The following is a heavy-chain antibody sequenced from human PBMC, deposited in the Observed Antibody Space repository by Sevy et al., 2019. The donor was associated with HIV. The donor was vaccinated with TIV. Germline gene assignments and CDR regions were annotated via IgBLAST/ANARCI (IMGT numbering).Heavy chain of an antibody. CDR3: ARDRISRGVPAAMPAFVSFYYYYGMDV. D-gene: IGHD2-2*01. CDR1: GYTLTKLP. V-gene: IGHV1-24*01. CDR2: FDPEDGET. Sequence: ASVKVSCKVSGYTLTKLPMHWVRQAPGKGLEWMGSFDPEDGETIYAQRFQGRVTMTEDTSTDTAYMELSSLRSEDTVVYYCARDRISRGVPAAMPAFVSFYYYYGMDVWGQGTTVTVSS. J-gene: IGHJ6*02.